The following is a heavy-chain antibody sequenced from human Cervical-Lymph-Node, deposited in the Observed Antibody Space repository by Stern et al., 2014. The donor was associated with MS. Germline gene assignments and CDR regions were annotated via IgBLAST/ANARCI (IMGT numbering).Heavy chain of an antibody. CDR1: GYSFRNYW. J-gene: IGHJ4*02. CDR3: VRLKDSLTRGTYFDY. D-gene: IGHD4-17*01. CDR2: IYPDDSDP. V-gene: IGHV5-51*03. Sequence: AQLVQSGTKVKKPGEALKISCKGSGYSFRNYWIGWVRQKAGKGLEWMGIIYPDDSDPRSSPSFQGQVTISADKSISTAYLQWSSLKASDTAMYYCVRLKDSLTRGTYFDYWGQGMLVTVSS.